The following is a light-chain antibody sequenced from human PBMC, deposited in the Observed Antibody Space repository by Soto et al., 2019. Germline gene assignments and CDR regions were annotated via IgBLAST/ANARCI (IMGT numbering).Light chain of an antibody. CDR3: QQYSNWPRT. J-gene: IGKJ1*01. CDR2: GAS. Sequence: VMTQSPATLSVSPGERATLSCRASQSIRTDVAWYQQKPGQAPRLLIYGASTRATGIPARFSGSGSGIEFTLTISSLQSEDFAVYYCQQYSNWPRTFGQGTKV. V-gene: IGKV3-15*01. CDR1: QSIRTD.